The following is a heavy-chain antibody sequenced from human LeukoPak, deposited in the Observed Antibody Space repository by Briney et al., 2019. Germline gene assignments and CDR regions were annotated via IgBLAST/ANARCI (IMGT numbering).Heavy chain of an antibody. J-gene: IGHJ4*02. V-gene: IGHV4-59*01. CDR2: IYYSGST. CDR3: ASALPFQLVH. Sequence: SETLSLTCTVSGGSISSYYWSWIRQPPGKGLEWIGYIYYSGSTNYNPSLKSRVTISVDTSKKQFSLKLTSVTAADTAVYYCASALPFQLVHWGQGTLVTVSS. CDR1: GGSISSYY. D-gene: IGHD6-13*01.